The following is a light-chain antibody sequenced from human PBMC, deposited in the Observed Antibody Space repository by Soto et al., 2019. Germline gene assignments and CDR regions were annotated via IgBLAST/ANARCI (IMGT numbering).Light chain of an antibody. Sequence: EIVLTQSPGTLSLSPGQRATLSCRASQSVGSYLAWYQQKPGQPPRLLISVASSRATGIPDRFSGSGSGTEFTLTISSVEPEDFAVYYCQQYVASHPITFGQGTRLDIK. CDR1: QSVGSY. CDR3: QQYVASHPIT. V-gene: IGKV3-20*01. J-gene: IGKJ5*01. CDR2: VAS.